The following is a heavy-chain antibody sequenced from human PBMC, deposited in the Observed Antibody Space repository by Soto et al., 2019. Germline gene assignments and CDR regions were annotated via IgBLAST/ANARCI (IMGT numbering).Heavy chain of an antibody. CDR1: GFSLRTSGVG. J-gene: IGHJ5*02. CDR3: AKSGSSGWYGWFDP. D-gene: IGHD6-19*01. CDR2: IYWNDDK. Sequence: GSGPTLVNPTQTLTLTCIFSGFSLRTSGVGVGWIRQPPGKALEWLGFIYWNDDKRYSPSLKSRLTTTKGTSKNQVVLTMTNMDPVDTATYYCAKSGSSGWYGWFDPWGQGTLVTVSS. V-gene: IGHV2-5*01.